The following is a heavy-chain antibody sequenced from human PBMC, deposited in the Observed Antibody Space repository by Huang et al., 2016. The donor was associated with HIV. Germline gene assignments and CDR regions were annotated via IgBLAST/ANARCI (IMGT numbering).Heavy chain of an antibody. D-gene: IGHD3-3*01. CDR3: ARVESGYYDAFDI. V-gene: IGHV4-61*09. CDR1: GGSISTGNYD. Sequence: QVQLQESGPGLVKPSETLSLTCTVSGGSISTGNYDWSWIRTPAGKGLEWVGHLSTGGSANYNPSLKSRVTISLDTSKTQFSLKLSSVTAADSAVYYCARVESGYYDAFDIWGPGTTVTVSS. J-gene: IGHJ3*02. CDR2: LSTGGSA.